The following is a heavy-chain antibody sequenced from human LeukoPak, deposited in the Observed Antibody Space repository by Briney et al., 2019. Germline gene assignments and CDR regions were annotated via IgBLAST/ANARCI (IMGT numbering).Heavy chain of an antibody. CDR1: GFSFSSYS. CDR3: ARGGGCRSSLNRV. J-gene: IGHJ3*01. CDR2: ISGGGSTI. V-gene: IGHV3-48*02. D-gene: IGHD6-13*01. Sequence: GGSLRLSCAASGFSFSSYSMKWVRQAPGKGLEWVSYISGGGSTIYYADSVQGRFTISRDNAKDSLYLQMNSLRDEDTAVYYCARGGGCRSSLNRVWGQGTMVTVSS.